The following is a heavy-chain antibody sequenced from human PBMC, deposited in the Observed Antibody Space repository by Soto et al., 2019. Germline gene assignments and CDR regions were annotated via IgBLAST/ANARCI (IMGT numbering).Heavy chain of an antibody. CDR2: INAGNGNT. Sequence: GASVKVSCKASGYTFTSYAMHWVRQAPGQRLEWMGWINAGNGNTKYSQKFQGRVTITRDTSASTAYMELSSLRSEDTAVYYCARGDCTNGVCHYYYCYGMDVWGQGTTVTVSS. CDR3: ARGDCTNGVCHYYYCYGMDV. V-gene: IGHV1-3*01. CDR1: GYTFTSYA. J-gene: IGHJ6*02. D-gene: IGHD2-8*01.